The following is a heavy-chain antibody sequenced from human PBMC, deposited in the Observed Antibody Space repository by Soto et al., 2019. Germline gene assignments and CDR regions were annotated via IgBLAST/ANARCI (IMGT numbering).Heavy chain of an antibody. J-gene: IGHJ3*02. V-gene: IGHV1-58*01. D-gene: IGHD3-22*01. CDR1: GFTFTSSA. Sequence: ASVKVSCKASGFTFTSSAVQWVRQARGQRLEWIGWIVVGSGNTNYAQKFQERVTITRDMSTSTAYMELSSLRSEDTAVYYCAAEITMIVVDPGAFDIWGQGTMVTVSS. CDR3: AAEITMIVVDPGAFDI. CDR2: IVVGSGNT.